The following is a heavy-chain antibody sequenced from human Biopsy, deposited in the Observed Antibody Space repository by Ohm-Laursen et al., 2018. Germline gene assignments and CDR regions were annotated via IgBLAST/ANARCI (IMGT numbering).Heavy chain of an antibody. CDR3: ASLGLVWFGELLSVPFGMDV. V-gene: IGHV3-21*01. J-gene: IGHJ6*02. CDR1: GFTVSTTY. Sequence: SLRLSCAASGFTVSTTYMSWVRQAPGKGLEWVSSITSRSGYKYYADSVKGRFTTSRDNAKNSLYLQMNSLRAEDTAVYFCASLGLVWFGELLSVPFGMDVWGQGTTVTVSS. CDR2: ITSRSGYK. D-gene: IGHD3-10*01.